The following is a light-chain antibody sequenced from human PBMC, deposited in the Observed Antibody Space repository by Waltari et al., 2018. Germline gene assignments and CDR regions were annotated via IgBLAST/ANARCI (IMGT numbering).Light chain of an antibody. CDR1: QSISSW. J-gene: IGKJ1*01. V-gene: IGKV1-5*03. CDR2: KAS. CDR3: QQYNNYPRT. Sequence: DIQMTQSPSTLSPSVGDRVTVTCRASQSISSWLAWYQQIPGKAPKLLIYKASSLESGVPSRFSGSGSGTEFTLTISSLQPDDFATYYCQQYNNYPRTFGQGTKVEIK.